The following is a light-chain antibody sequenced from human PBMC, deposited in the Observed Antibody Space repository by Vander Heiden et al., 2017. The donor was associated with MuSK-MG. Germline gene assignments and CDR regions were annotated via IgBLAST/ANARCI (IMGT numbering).Light chain of an antibody. J-gene: IGLJ3*02. CDR3: LVSYSDARV. CDR1: TGAVTSSHF. CDR2: DTT. Sequence: QAVVTQEPSLTVSPGGTVTLTCGSSTGAVTSSHFPFWFQQKPGQAPRTLIYDTTNKHSWTPARFSGSLLGGKAALTLSGAQPEDEADYYCLVSYSDARVFGGGTKLTVL. V-gene: IGLV7-46*01.